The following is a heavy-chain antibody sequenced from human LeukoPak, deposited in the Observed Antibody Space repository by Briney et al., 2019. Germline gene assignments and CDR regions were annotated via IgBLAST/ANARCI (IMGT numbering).Heavy chain of an antibody. V-gene: IGHV3-53*01. Sequence: GGSLRLSCAASGFTVSSNYMSWVRQAPGKGLEWVSVIYSGGSTYYGDSVKGRFTISRDNAKNSLYLQMNSLRAEDTAVYYCARDRGRYCGGDCYSFDFDYWGQGTLVTVSS. D-gene: IGHD2-21*02. CDR1: GFTVSSNY. J-gene: IGHJ4*02. CDR3: ARDRGRYCGGDCYSFDFDY. CDR2: IYSGGST.